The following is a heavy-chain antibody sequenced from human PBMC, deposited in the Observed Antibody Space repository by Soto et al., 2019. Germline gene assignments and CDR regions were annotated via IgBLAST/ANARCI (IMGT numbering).Heavy chain of an antibody. CDR1: GYTFVDYA. CDR3: TREAVVAENWFDP. CDR2: MNPKTGNI. V-gene: IGHV1-3*01. Sequence: QGRLVQSGAEVKRPGASVKVSCRASGYTFVDYALHWVRQAPGQGLEWVGWMNPKTGNIKSSHKFEDRVSITRDTATSTAYMELSGLRSEDTAVYFCTREAVVAENWFDPWGQGTLVTVSS. J-gene: IGHJ5*02. D-gene: IGHD3-22*01.